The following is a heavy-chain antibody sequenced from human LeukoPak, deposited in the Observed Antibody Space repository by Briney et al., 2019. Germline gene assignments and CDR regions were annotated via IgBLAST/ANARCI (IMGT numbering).Heavy chain of an antibody. CDR2: IYTSGST. CDR3: ARYYYGSPFDI. J-gene: IGHJ3*02. D-gene: IGHD3-10*01. V-gene: IGHV4-61*02. CDR1: GGSISSGSYY. Sequence: PPETLSLTCTVSGGSISSGSYYWSWIRQPAGKGLEWIGRIYTSGSTNYNPSLKSRVTISVDTSKNQFSLKLSSVTAADTAVYYCARYYYGSPFDIWGQGTMVTVSS.